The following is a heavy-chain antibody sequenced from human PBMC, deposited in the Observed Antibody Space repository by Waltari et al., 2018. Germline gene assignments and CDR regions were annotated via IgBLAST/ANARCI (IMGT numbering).Heavy chain of an antibody. V-gene: IGHV3-33*01. Sequence: QVQLVESGGGVVQPGRSLRLSCAASGFTFSSYGMHWVRQAPGKGLGWGAVIWYDGSKKYYADSVKGRFTIARDNSKNTLYLQMNSLRAEDTAVYYCASLMVYASYYYYGMDVWGQGTTVTVSS. CDR1: GFTFSSYG. D-gene: IGHD2-8*01. CDR2: IWYDGSKK. J-gene: IGHJ6*02. CDR3: ASLMVYASYYYYGMDV.